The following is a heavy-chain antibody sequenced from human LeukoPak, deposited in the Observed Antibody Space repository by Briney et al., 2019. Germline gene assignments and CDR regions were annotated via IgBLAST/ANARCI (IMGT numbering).Heavy chain of an antibody. Sequence: ASVKVSCKTSGYNFFKYAIHWVRQAPGQRFEWMGWIDGGNGDTRFSQKFQDRVSFTRDTFATTVYMELTSLRSDDTAVYYCARGPPNWGYDYWGPGTLVTVSS. CDR1: GYNFFKYA. CDR3: ARGPPNWGYDY. J-gene: IGHJ4*02. D-gene: IGHD7-27*01. V-gene: IGHV1-3*01. CDR2: IDGGNGDT.